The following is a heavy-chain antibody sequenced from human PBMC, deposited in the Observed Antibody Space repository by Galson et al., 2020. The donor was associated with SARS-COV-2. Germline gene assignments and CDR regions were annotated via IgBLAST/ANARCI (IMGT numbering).Heavy chain of an antibody. CDR2: IYYSGST. CDR1: GGSISRGGYY. Sequence: ETSETLSLTCTVSGGSISRGGYYWSWIRQHPGKGLEWIGYIYYSGSTYYNPSLKSRVTISVDTSKNQFSLKLSSVTAADTAVYYCARVHVYYYGSGSPYNWFDPWCQGTLVTVSS. J-gene: IGHJ5*02. CDR3: ARVHVYYYGSGSPYNWFDP. V-gene: IGHV4-31*03. D-gene: IGHD3-10*01.